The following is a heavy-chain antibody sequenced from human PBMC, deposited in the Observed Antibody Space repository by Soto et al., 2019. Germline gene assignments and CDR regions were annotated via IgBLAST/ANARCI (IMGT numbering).Heavy chain of an antibody. D-gene: IGHD6-19*01. Sequence: EASVKVSCKASGYTFTSCAMRWVRQAPGQRLEWMGWINGGNGNTKYSQKFQGRVTITRDTSASTAYMELSSLRSEDTAVYYCARVSGWYHLDYWGQGTLVTVSS. V-gene: IGHV1-3*01. CDR2: INGGNGNT. CDR1: GYTFTSCA. CDR3: ARVSGWYHLDY. J-gene: IGHJ4*02.